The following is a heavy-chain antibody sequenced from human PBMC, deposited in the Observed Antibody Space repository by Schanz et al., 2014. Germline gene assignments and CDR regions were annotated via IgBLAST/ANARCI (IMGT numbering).Heavy chain of an antibody. CDR2: IWSDGSTK. CDR3: AKDSTHIDIVLVPTAIDY. V-gene: IGHV3-30*02. D-gene: IGHD2-2*01. Sequence: VQLVESGGGLVQPGGSLRLSCVVSGFTVSSDHMSWVRQAPGKGPEWVAVIWSDGSTKYYADSVKGRFTISRDNSKNTLYLHMNTLRSEDTAVYYCAKDSTHIDIVLVPTAIDYWGQGTLVTVSS. J-gene: IGHJ4*02. CDR1: GFTVSSDH.